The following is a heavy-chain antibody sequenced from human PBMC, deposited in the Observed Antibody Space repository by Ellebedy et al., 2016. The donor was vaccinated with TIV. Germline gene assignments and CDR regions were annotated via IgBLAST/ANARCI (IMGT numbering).Heavy chain of an antibody. D-gene: IGHD1-26*01. Sequence: GESLKISCVASGFTFSDYYMSWVRQAPGKGPEWLSYIGGSGSHINYADSVNGRFTISRDNAKNSLSLQLSNLRAEDTAVYYCTGAKSGTFFWDYWGQGTLVTVSS. J-gene: IGHJ4*02. CDR2: IGGSGSHI. V-gene: IGHV3-11*06. CDR3: TGAKSGTFFWDY. CDR1: GFTFSDYY.